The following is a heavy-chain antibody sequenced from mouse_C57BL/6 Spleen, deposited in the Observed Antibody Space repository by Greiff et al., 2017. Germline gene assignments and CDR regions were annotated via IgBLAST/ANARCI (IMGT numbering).Heavy chain of an antibody. Sequence: EVKVVESGGDLVKPGGSLKLSCAASGFTFSSYGMSWVRQTPDKRLEWVATISSCGSYTYYPDSVKGRFTISSDNAKNTLYLQMSSLKSEDTAMYYCARHDDYDGPLYYFDYWGQGTTLTVSS. CDR1: GFTFSSYG. CDR2: ISSCGSYT. D-gene: IGHD2-4*01. V-gene: IGHV5-6*01. CDR3: ARHDDYDGPLYYFDY. J-gene: IGHJ2*01.